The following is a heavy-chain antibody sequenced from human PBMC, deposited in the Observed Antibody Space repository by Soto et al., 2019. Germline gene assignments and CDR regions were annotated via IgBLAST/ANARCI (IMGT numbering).Heavy chain of an antibody. J-gene: IGHJ5*02. CDR1: GLTVGSSA. CDR3: ARITRS. D-gene: IGHD3-3*01. Sequence: EVRLLESGGGLVQPGGSLSLSCAASGLTVGSSAMTWVRQAPGKGLEWISSLSGDGKATYYADSVKGRFTISRDISKNTLFLQMDSLRVEDTAIYFCARITRSWGQGTRVTVSS. CDR2: LSGDGKAT. V-gene: IGHV3-23*01.